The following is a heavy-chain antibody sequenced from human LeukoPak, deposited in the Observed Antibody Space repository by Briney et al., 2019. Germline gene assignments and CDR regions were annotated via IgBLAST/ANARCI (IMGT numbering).Heavy chain of an antibody. Sequence: GGSLRLSCAASGFTFSDHGMQWVRQAPGKGLEWVSFISSSGSTISYADSVKGRFTISRDNAKNSLYLQMNSLRGEDTALYYCARDRSEDRFDYWGQGTLVTVSS. CDR3: ARDRSEDRFDY. CDR2: ISSSGSTI. CDR1: GFTFSDHG. J-gene: IGHJ4*02. V-gene: IGHV3-48*03. D-gene: IGHD1-26*01.